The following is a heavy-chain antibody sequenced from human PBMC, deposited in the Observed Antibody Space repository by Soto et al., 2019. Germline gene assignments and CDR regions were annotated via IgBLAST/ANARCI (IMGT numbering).Heavy chain of an antibody. V-gene: IGHV3-23*01. CDR1: GFTFSSYA. CDR2: ISGCGGST. CDR3: AKDEPGATYNGFDP. Sequence: EVQLLESGGGLVQPGGSLRLSCAASGFTFSSYAMSWVRQAPGKGLEWVSAISGCGGSTYYADSVKGRFTISRDNSKNTIYLQVDSPRAGDTAVYYCAKDEPGATYNGFDPWGQGTPVTVSS. J-gene: IGHJ5*02.